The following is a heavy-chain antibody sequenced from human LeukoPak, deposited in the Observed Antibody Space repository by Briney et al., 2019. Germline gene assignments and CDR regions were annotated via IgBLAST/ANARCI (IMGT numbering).Heavy chain of an antibody. CDR3: ARAVGSRKEYYYGMDV. Sequence: PSETLSLTCTVSGGSISSGGYHWSWIRQPPGKGLEWIGYIYHSGSTYYNPSLKSRVTISVDTSKNQFSLKLSSVTAADTAVYYCARAVGSRKEYYYGMDVWGQGTTVTVSS. CDR2: IYHSGST. V-gene: IGHV4-30-2*01. CDR1: GGSISSGGYH. D-gene: IGHD1-26*01. J-gene: IGHJ6*02.